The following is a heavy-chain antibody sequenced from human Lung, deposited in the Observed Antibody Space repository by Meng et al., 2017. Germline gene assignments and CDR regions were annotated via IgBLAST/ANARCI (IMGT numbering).Heavy chain of an antibody. D-gene: IGHD3-10*01. Sequence: QANVQQGGVRLVNPSAPVFLSCVVSGWSFSVYYWGWLRQPPGKGLEWIGEINHSGGNNYNPSLESRATISVDTSQNNLSLKLSSVTAADSAVYYCARGPITMAHDFDYWGQGTLVTVSS. CDR3: ARGPITMAHDFDY. J-gene: IGHJ4*02. V-gene: IGHV4-34*01. CDR1: GWSFSVYY. CDR2: INHSGGN.